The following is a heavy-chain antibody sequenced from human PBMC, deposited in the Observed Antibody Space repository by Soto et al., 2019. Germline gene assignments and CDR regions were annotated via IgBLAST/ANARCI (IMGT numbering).Heavy chain of an antibody. D-gene: IGHD3-22*01. Sequence: GGSLRLSCAASGFTFSSYGMHWVRQAPGKGLEWVAVISYDGSNKYYADSVKGRFTISRDNSKNTLYLQMNSLRAEDTAVYYCAKGEYYDSSGYYYGRETYYFDYWGQGTLVTVSS. CDR2: ISYDGSNK. CDR3: AKGEYYDSSGYYYGRETYYFDY. V-gene: IGHV3-30*18. J-gene: IGHJ4*02. CDR1: GFTFSSYG.